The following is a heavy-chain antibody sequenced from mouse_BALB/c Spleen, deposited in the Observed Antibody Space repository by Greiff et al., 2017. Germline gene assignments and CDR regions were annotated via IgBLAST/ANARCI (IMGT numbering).Heavy chain of an antibody. CDR2: ISYSGST. CDR3: ARADGYYAMDY. D-gene: IGHD2-3*01. CDR1: GYSITSDYA. Sequence: DVKLQESGPGLVKPSQSLSLTCTVTGYSITSDYAWNWIRQFPGNKLEWMGYISYSGSTSYNPSLKSRISITRDTSKNQFFLQLNSVTTEDTATYYCARADGYYAMDYWGQGTSVTVSS. J-gene: IGHJ4*01. V-gene: IGHV3-2*02.